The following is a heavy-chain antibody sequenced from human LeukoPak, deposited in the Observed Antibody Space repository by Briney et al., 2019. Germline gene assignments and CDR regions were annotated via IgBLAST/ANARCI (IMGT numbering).Heavy chain of an antibody. CDR2: ISAGGDGA. D-gene: IGHD1/OR15-1a*01. CDR3: GRIAINANNGMDV. Sequence: GGSLRLSCVTSGFNLNNYAMSWVRQAPGKGLKWVSAISAGGDGAYYADSVKGRFTISRDNINNTVSLQMNSLRTEDTAVYYCGRIAINANNGMDVWGQGTTVTVSS. J-gene: IGHJ6*02. V-gene: IGHV3-23*01. CDR1: GFNLNNYA.